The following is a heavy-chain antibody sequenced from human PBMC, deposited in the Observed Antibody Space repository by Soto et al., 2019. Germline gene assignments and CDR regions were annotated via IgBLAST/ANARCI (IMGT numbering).Heavy chain of an antibody. V-gene: IGHV3-49*04. CDR1: GFTFGDYA. Sequence: GSLRLSCTASGFTFGDYAMSWVRQAPGKGLEWVGFIRSKAYGGTTEYAASVEGRFTISRDDSKSIAYLQMNSLKTEDTAVYYCTRDRLEGYCTNGVCYSFDYWGQGTMVTVYS. J-gene: IGHJ4*02. CDR3: TRDRLEGYCTNGVCYSFDY. CDR2: IRSKAYGGTT. D-gene: IGHD2-8*01.